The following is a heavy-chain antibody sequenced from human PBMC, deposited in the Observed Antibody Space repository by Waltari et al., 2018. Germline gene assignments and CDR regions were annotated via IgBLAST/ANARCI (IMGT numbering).Heavy chain of an antibody. CDR1: GGSISSYY. CDR3: ARAREGYYYDSSGYYWFDP. V-gene: IGHV4-59*01. J-gene: IGHJ5*02. Sequence: QVQLQESGPGLVKPSETLSLTCTVSGGSISSYYWSWIRQPPGKGLEWIGYIYYSGSTNSHPSLKSRVTISVDTSKNQFSLKLSSVTAADTAVYYCARAREGYYYDSSGYYWFDPWGQGTLVTVSS. D-gene: IGHD3-22*01. CDR2: IYYSGST.